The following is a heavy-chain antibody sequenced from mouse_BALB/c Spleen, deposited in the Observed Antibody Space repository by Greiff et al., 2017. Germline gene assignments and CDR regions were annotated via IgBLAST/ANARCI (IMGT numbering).Heavy chain of an antibody. Sequence: EVHLVESGGDLVKPGGSLKLSCAASGFTFSSYGMSWVRQTPDKRLEWVATISSGGSYTYYPDSVKGRFTISRDNAKNTLYLQMSSLKSEDTAMYYCARQYYGSSDFDYWGQGTTLTVSS. D-gene: IGHD1-1*01. CDR2: ISSGGSYT. V-gene: IGHV5-6*01. CDR1: GFTFSSYG. J-gene: IGHJ2*01. CDR3: ARQYYGSSDFDY.